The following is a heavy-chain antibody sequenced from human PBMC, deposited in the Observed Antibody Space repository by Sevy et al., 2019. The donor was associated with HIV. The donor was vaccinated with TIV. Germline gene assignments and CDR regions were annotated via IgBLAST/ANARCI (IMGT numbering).Heavy chain of an antibody. V-gene: IGHV1-3*01. CDR1: GYLFISFV. Sequence: ASVKVSCKASGYLFISFVMHWVRQAAGQGLEWVGWINVGNGNTKYSQKFQDRVTITRDASTSTTYMELTSLTSEDTAIYYCTRDAKQQLSQYFFDFWGQGTLVTVSS. CDR2: INVGNGNT. J-gene: IGHJ4*02. D-gene: IGHD6-13*01. CDR3: TRDAKQQLSQYFFDF.